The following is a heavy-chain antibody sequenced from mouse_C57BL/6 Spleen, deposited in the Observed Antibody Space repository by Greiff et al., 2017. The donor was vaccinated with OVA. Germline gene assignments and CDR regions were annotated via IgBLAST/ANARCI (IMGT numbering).Heavy chain of an antibody. CDR1: GYTFTSYW. CDR2: IDPSDSYT. V-gene: IGHV1-69*01. CDR3: ARRGDPYYFDY. J-gene: IGHJ2*01. D-gene: IGHD2-13*01. Sequence: QVQLQQPGAELVMPGASVKLSCKASGYTFTSYWMHWVKQRPGQGLEWIGEIDPSDSYTNYNQKFKGKSTLTVDKSSSTAYMQLSRLTSEDSSVYYCARRGDPYYFDYWVPGTTLPVSS.